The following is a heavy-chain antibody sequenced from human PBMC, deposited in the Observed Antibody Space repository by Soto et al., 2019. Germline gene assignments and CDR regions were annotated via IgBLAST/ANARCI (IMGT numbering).Heavy chain of an antibody. Sequence: PSETLSLTCTVSGGSISRYYWSWIRQPPGKGLEWIGYIYYSGSTNYNPSLKSRVTISVDTSKSQFSLKLSSVTAADTAVYYCARTRYAVDPWGQGTLVTVSS. CDR1: GGSISRYY. CDR3: ARTRYAVDP. J-gene: IGHJ5*02. CDR2: IYYSGST. V-gene: IGHV4-59*01. D-gene: IGHD3-16*01.